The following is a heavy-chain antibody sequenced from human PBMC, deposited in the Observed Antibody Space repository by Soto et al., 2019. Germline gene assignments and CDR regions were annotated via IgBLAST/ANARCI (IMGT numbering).Heavy chain of an antibody. J-gene: IGHJ4*02. CDR2: IYYSGST. Sequence: SETLSLTCTVSGGSISSYYWSWIRQPPGKGLEWIGYIYYSGSTNYNPSLKSRVTISVDTSKNQFSLKLSSVTAADTAVYYCARISYSSGWYVRGYFDYWGQGTLVTVLL. CDR3: ARISYSSGWYVRGYFDY. CDR1: GGSISSYY. V-gene: IGHV4-59*01. D-gene: IGHD6-19*01.